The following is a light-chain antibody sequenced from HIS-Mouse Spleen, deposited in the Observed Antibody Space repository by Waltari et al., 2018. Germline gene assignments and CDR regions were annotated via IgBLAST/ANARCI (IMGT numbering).Light chain of an antibody. J-gene: IGLJ2*01. CDR1: SSSAGSYNL. V-gene: IGLV2-23*03. CDR3: CSYAGSSTFRVV. Sequence: QSALTQPASVSGSPGQSITIPFTGTSSSAGSYNLVSVYQQHPGKAPKLMIYEGSKRPSGVSNRFSGSKSGNTASLTISGLQAEDEADYYCCSYAGSSTFRVVFGGGTKLTVL. CDR2: EGS.